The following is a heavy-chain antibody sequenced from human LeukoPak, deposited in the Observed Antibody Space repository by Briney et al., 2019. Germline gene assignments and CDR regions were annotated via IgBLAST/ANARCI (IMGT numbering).Heavy chain of an antibody. V-gene: IGHV3-30*03. Sequence: GGSLRLSCAASGFTFSDYGMHWVRQAPGKGLEWVALTSHDGSNTYYADSVKGRFTISRDNSKNTLHLQMHSLRTEDTAVYYCAIEPYGSGSHGGYYFDYWGQGTLVTVSS. CDR2: TSHDGSNT. J-gene: IGHJ4*02. D-gene: IGHD3-10*01. CDR1: GFTFSDYG. CDR3: AIEPYGSGSHGGYYFDY.